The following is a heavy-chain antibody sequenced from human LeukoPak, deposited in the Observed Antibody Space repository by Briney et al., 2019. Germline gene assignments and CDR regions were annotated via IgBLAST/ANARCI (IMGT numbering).Heavy chain of an antibody. CDR2: IYYSGSS. V-gene: IGHV4-59*01. J-gene: IGHJ6*03. CDR3: ARVPRSYYYYYYMDV. CDR1: GVSISGYH. Sequence: ASETLSLTCTVSGVSISGYHWSWIRQPPGKGLEWLGYIYYSGSSNYNPSLKSRVTMSADTSKNQFSLKLSSVTAADTAVYYCARVPRSYYYYYYMDVWGKGTTVTVSS.